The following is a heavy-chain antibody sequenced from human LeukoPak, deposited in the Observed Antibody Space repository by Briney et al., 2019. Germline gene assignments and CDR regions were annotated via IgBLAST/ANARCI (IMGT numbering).Heavy chain of an antibody. V-gene: IGHV3-23*01. CDR2: ISPGGGTT. CDR3: AKVRSGSANWALRIFDN. J-gene: IGHJ4*02. D-gene: IGHD1-1*01. Sequence: GGSLRLSCAVSGFAFGSEAMSWVRQSPARGLEWVASISPGGGTTYYADYVKGRFTISRDNSNNALYVQMNSLRAEDTAVYYCAKVRSGSANWALRIFDNWGQGTLVTVSS. CDR1: GFAFGSEA.